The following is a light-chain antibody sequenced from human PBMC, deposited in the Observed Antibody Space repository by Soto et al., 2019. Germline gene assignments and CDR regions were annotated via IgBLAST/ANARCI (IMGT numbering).Light chain of an antibody. V-gene: IGLV2-14*01. CDR3: SSYTSSSTNYV. J-gene: IGLJ1*01. CDR2: EVS. CDR1: SSDVGGYNY. Sequence: QSALNQPASVSGSPGQSITISCTGTSSDVGGYNYVSWYQQHPGKAPKLMIYEVSNRPSGVSNRFSGSKSGNTASLTISGLQAEDEADYYCSSYTSSSTNYVFGTGTKLTVL.